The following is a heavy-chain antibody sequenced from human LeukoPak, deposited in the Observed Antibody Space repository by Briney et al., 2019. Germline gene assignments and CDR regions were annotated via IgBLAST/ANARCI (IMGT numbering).Heavy chain of an antibody. D-gene: IGHD6-6*01. CDR2: INTKSGDT. J-gene: IGHJ4*02. CDR3: ARDRAADRHYYFDQ. Sequence: GASVKVSCKTSGYTFTGYYIHWVRQAPGQGLEWMAWINTKSGDTRYLQKYQGRVTVTRNTSISTAYMELSSLIYDDTAVFYCARDRAADRHYYFDQWGQGTLVTVSS. V-gene: IGHV1-2*02. CDR1: GYTFTGYY.